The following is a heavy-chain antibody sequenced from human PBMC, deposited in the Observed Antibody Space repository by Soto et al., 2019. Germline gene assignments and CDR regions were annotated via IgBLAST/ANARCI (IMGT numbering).Heavy chain of an antibody. CDR2: TYYRSKWYS. V-gene: IGHV6-1*01. Sequence: SHTFSLIGAISGGSVASNSAAWNWIRQSPSGGLEWLGRTYYRSKWYSVSAVSVKSRATIKPDTSKNQFSLQLNSVTPDDSAVYYCAGYCRGGSCYSFDYWGHRTLVTVSS. CDR3: AGYCRGGSCYSFDY. D-gene: IGHD2-15*01. J-gene: IGHJ4*01. CDR1: GGSVASNSAA.